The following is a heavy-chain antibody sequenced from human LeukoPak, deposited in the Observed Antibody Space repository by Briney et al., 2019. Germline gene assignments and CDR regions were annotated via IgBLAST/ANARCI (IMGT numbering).Heavy chain of an antibody. Sequence: PGGSLRLPCAASGFTFSSYAMSWVRQAPGKGLEWVSAISGSGGSTYYADSVKGRFTISRDNSKNTLYLQMNSLRAEDTAVYYCAKDRGYSSSWYWDFDYWGQGTLVTVSS. V-gene: IGHV3-23*01. CDR1: GFTFSSYA. CDR3: AKDRGYSSSWYWDFDY. CDR2: ISGSGGST. J-gene: IGHJ4*02. D-gene: IGHD6-13*01.